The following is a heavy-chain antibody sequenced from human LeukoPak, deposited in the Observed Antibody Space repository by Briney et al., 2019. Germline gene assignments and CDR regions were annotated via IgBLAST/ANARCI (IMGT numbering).Heavy chain of an antibody. CDR1: GFIFSNSA. V-gene: IGHV3-21*01. J-gene: IGHJ4*02. Sequence: GGSLRLSCAASGFIFSNSAMNWVRQAPGKGLEWVSSINTGSSHIYYADSVKGRFTISRDNSRKMLYLQMNSLRAEDTAVYYCAKVAGFDFFDYWGQGTLVTVSS. D-gene: IGHD3-16*01. CDR2: INTGSSHI. CDR3: AKVAGFDFFDY.